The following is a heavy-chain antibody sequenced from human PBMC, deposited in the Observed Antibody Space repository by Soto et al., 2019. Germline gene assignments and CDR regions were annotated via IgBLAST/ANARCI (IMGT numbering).Heavy chain of an antibody. V-gene: IGHV4-59*13. CDR2: IYFPGTT. J-gene: IGHJ4*02. CDR3: ATLNLGEFSLLPF. Sequence: QVHLQESGPGLVMSSETLSVTCTVSGASITSYYWSWIRRPPGKGLEWIGYIYFPGTTNYNSSLKSRATISVDTCKNQFSRKLSSVTAAATAMYYCATLNLGEFSLLPFWGQGTRVTVSS. D-gene: IGHD3-16*02. CDR1: GASITSYY.